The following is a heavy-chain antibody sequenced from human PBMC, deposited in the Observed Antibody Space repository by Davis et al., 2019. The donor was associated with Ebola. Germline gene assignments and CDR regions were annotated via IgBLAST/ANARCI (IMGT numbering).Heavy chain of an antibody. Sequence: MPSETLSLTCTVSGGSISSSSYYWGWIRQPPGKGLEWIGSIYYSGSTYYNPSLKSRVTISVDTSKNQFSLKLSSVTAADTAVYYCARHGVTTEYAFDIWGQGTTVTVSS. CDR3: ARHGVTTEYAFDI. CDR2: IYYSGST. CDR1: GGSISSSSYY. V-gene: IGHV4-39*01. D-gene: IGHD4-17*01. J-gene: IGHJ3*02.